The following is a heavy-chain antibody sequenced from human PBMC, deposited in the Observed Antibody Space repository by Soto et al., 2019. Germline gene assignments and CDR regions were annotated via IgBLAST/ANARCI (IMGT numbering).Heavy chain of an antibody. CDR1: GFTFSRYG. CDR2: VYYDGTNK. D-gene: IGHD1-26*01. Sequence: GSLRLSCAASGFTFSRYGMHWVRQAPGKGLEWVALVYYDGTNKYYADSVKGRFTISRDNSKNRLYLQMTSLRAEDTAVYFCAREGAYSAFDYWGQGTLVTVSS. J-gene: IGHJ4*02. V-gene: IGHV3-33*01. CDR3: AREGAYSAFDY.